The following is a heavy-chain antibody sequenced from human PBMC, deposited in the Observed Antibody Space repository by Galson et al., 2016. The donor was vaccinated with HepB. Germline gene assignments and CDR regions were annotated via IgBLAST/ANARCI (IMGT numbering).Heavy chain of an antibody. CDR3: VRRKAGSHYGMDV. CDR2: IYYGGST. J-gene: IGHJ6*02. D-gene: IGHD3-10*01. CDR1: GVSISSSNW. Sequence: SETLSLTCVVSGVSISSSNWWNWVRQSPGRGLEWIGEIYYGGSTSYNPSLKSRVTISADKSKNEFPLKLTSVTAADTAIYYCVRRKAGSHYGMDVWGQGTTVTVSS. V-gene: IGHV4-4*02.